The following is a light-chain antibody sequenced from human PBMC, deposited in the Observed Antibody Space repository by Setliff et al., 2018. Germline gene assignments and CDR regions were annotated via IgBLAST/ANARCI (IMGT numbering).Light chain of an antibody. CDR3: SSYAGSNNYV. CDR1: SSDVGGYNY. J-gene: IGLJ1*01. CDR2: EVS. Sequence: QSALTQSPSASGSPGQSVTISCTGTSSDVGGYNYVSWYQQHPGKAPKPMIYEVSKWPSGVPDRFSGSKSGNTASLTVSGLQAEDEADYYCSSYAGSNNYVFGTGTKATVL. V-gene: IGLV2-8*01.